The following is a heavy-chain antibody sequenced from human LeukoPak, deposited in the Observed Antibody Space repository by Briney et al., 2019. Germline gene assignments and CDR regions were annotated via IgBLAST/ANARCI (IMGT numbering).Heavy chain of an antibody. D-gene: IGHD3-3*01. J-gene: IGHJ6*02. CDR1: GGSISSGGYY. Sequence: SETLSLTCTVSGGSISSGGYYWSWIRQHPGKGLEWIGYIYYSGSTYYNPSLKSRVTISVDTSKNQFSLKLSSVTAADTAVYYCAREQDFWSGYYYYGMDVWGQGTTVTVSS. CDR3: AREQDFWSGYYYYGMDV. V-gene: IGHV4-31*03. CDR2: IYYSGST.